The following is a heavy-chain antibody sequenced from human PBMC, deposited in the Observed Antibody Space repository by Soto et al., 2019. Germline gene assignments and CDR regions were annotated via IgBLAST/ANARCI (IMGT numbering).Heavy chain of an antibody. V-gene: IGHV3-23*01. CDR2: IGGSGGTT. Sequence: GGSLRLSCAASGFTFSNYAMSWVRQAPGKGLEWVSDIGGSGGTTYSSDSVKGRFTISRDKSKNTLYLQMNSLRAEDTAVYYCAKPGGNPNDAFDIWGQGTMVTVSS. CDR3: AKPGGNPNDAFDI. J-gene: IGHJ3*02. D-gene: IGHD2-15*01. CDR1: GFTFSNYA.